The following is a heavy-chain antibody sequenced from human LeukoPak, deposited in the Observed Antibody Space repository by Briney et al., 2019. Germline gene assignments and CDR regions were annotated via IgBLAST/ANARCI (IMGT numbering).Heavy chain of an antibody. CDR1: CYTFTSYG. V-gene: IGHV1-18*01. CDR2: ISAYNGNT. D-gene: IGHD6-13*01. Sequence: ASVKVSCKASCYTFTSYGISWVRQAPGQGLEWMGWISAYNGNTNYAQKLQGRVTMTTDTSTSTAYMELRSLRSDDTAVYYCARDRGGLAAAGSDYWGQGTLVTVAS. J-gene: IGHJ4*02. CDR3: ARDRGGLAAAGSDY.